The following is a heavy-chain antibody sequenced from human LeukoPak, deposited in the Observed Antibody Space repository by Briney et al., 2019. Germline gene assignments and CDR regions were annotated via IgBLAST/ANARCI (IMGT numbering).Heavy chain of an antibody. V-gene: IGHV1-46*01. CDR1: GTTLSNYN. J-gene: IGHJ6*01. CDR2: IKATSGTT. CDR3: AQLGLAGRYYFYGLDV. D-gene: IGHD1-26*01. Sequence: ASVTVSCKASGTTLSNYNVHWMRQAPGQGLEWMGIIKATSGTTDYAQRFQGRLTMTRDTSTNTVHMDLNNLTPEDTAVYYCAQLGLAGRYYFYGLDVWGQGTTVIVSS.